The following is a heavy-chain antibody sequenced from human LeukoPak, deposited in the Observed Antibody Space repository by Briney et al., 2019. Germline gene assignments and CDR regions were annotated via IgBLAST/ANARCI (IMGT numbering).Heavy chain of an antibody. CDR3: ARWGPLFDY. V-gene: IGHV3-21*01. Sequence: PGGSLRLSCAASGFTFSSYEMNWVRQAPGKGLEWVSSISSSSSYIYYADSVKGRFTISRDNAKNSLYLQMNSLRAEDTAVYYCARWGPLFDYWGQGTLVTVSS. CDR1: GFTFSSYE. J-gene: IGHJ4*02. D-gene: IGHD7-27*01. CDR2: ISSSSSYI.